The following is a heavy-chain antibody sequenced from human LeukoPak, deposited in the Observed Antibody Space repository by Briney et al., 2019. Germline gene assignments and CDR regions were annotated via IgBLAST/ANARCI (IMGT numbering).Heavy chain of an antibody. CDR1: GFTFNKYS. Sequence: GGSLRLSCAASGFTFNKYSMNWVRQAPGKGLEWVSYISSSNSAIYYADSVQGRFSISRDNAKNSLYLQMNSLRVEDTAVYYCAREPKSSGSGFDYWGQGTLVTVSS. CDR3: AREPKSSGSGFDY. J-gene: IGHJ4*02. CDR2: ISSSNSAI. D-gene: IGHD6-19*01. V-gene: IGHV3-48*04.